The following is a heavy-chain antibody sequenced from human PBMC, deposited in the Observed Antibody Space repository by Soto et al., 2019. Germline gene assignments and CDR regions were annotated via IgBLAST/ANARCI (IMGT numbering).Heavy chain of an antibody. CDR3: AKEGLG. CDR2: ISGSGGST. V-gene: IGHV3-23*01. J-gene: IGHJ4*02. Sequence: EVQLLESGGALVQPGGSLRLSCAASGFTFSSFAMSWVRQAPGKGLEGVSTISGSGGSTFYADSVKGRFTISRDNSKNTLFLEMNSLRAVDTAVYYCAKEGLGWGQGTLVTVSS. CDR1: GFTFSSFA.